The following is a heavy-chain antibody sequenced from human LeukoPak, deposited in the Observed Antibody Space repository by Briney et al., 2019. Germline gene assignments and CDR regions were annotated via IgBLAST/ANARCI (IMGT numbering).Heavy chain of an antibody. CDR1: GSSISSSNW. CDR2: IYHSGST. CDR3: ARDLGPAGTSDY. Sequence: TASETLSLTCAVSGSSISSSNWWSWVRQPPGKGLERIGEIYHSGSTNYNPSLKSRVTISVDKSKNQFSLKLSSVTAADTAVYYCARDLGPAGTSDYWGQGTLVTVSS. D-gene: IGHD6-13*01. J-gene: IGHJ4*02. V-gene: IGHV4-4*02.